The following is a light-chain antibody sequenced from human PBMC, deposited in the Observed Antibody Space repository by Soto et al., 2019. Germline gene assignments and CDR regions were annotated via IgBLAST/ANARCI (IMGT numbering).Light chain of an antibody. CDR1: QSVTSSC. Sequence: EIVLTQSPGTLSLSPGDSATLSCRASQSVTSSCLAWYQQKPGQAPRLLIYDASSRATGVPHRFSGSGSGTDFTLTIIRLEPEDFAVYYCQQYGPSPELTFGGGTKVEI. J-gene: IGKJ4*01. CDR3: QQYGPSPELT. V-gene: IGKV3-20*01. CDR2: DAS.